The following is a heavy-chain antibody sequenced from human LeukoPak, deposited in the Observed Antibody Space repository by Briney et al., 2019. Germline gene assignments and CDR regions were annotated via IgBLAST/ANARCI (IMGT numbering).Heavy chain of an antibody. CDR3: ARDPGGVTTKTNWFDP. J-gene: IGHJ5*02. CDR1: GGTFSSYA. V-gene: IGHV1-2*02. Sequence: ASVKVSCKASGGTFSSYAISWVRQAPGQGLEWMGWINPNSGDTNYAQKFQGRVTMTRDTSISTAYMELSRLRSDDTAVYYCARDPGGVTTKTNWFDPWGQGTLVTVSS. CDR2: INPNSGDT. D-gene: IGHD4-17*01.